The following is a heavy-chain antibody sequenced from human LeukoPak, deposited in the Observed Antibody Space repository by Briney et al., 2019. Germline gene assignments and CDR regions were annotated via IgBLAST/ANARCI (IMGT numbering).Heavy chain of an antibody. V-gene: IGHV3-13*01. CDR2: IGIRGDT. J-gene: IGHJ4*02. Sequence: GGSLRLSCAASGFTFIDYDMHWVRQVIGKGLEWVSAIGIRGDTHYSGSVKGRLTISRENAERSLYLQMNSLRAEDTAVYYCARGGIQVSGIDEFDYWGQGTLVTVSS. CDR1: GFTFIDYD. D-gene: IGHD6-19*01. CDR3: ARGGIQVSGIDEFDY.